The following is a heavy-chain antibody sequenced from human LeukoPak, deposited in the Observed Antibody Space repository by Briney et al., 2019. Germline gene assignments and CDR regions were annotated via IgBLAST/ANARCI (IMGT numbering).Heavy chain of an antibody. V-gene: IGHV1-46*03. D-gene: IGHD2-2*01. J-gene: IGHJ5*02. CDR3: ARGGYCSSTSCYPKLYNWFDP. CDR1: GYTFTSYY. Sequence: GAPVKVSCKASGYTFTSYYMHWVRQAPGQGLEWMGIINPSGGSTSYAQKFQGRVTMTRDTSTSTVYMELSSLRSEDTAVYYCARGGYCSSTSCYPKLYNWFDPWGQGTLVTVSS. CDR2: INPSGGST.